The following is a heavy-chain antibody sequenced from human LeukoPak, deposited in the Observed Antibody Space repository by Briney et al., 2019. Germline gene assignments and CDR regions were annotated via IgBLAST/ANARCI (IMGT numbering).Heavy chain of an antibody. CDR3: ATYYYDSSRYQYFDY. CDR2: ISSSSSTI. J-gene: IGHJ4*02. Sequence: GGSLRLSCAASGFTFSSYRMNWVRQAPGKGLEWVSYISSSSSTIYYADSVKGRFTISRDNAKNSLYLQMNSLRAEDTAVYYCATYYYDSSRYQYFDYWGQGTLVTVS. D-gene: IGHD3-22*01. CDR1: GFTFSSYR. V-gene: IGHV3-48*04.